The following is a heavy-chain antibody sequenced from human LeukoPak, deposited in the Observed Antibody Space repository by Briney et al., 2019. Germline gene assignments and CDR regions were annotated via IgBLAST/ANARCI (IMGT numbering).Heavy chain of an antibody. J-gene: IGHJ4*02. CDR3: AVHPGFSTWTAHRGILDY. CDR2: IVVGSGNT. V-gene: IGHV1-58*01. Sequence: SVKVSCKASGFTFTSSAVQWVRQARGQRLEWIGWIVVGSGNTNYAQKFQERVTITRDMSTSTAYMELSSLRSEDTAVYYCAVHPGFSTWTAHRGILDYWGQGTLVTVSS. CDR1: GFTFTSSA. D-gene: IGHD3-3*02.